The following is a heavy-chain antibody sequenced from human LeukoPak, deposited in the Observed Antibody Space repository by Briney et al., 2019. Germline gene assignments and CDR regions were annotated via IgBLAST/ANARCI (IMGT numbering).Heavy chain of an antibody. D-gene: IGHD6-13*01. CDR1: GFTFDDYG. V-gene: IGHV3-20*04. J-gene: IGHJ5*02. CDR2: INWNGGST. CDR3: AREKGYSSSWYPWFDP. Sequence: GGSLRLSCAASGFTFDDYGLSWVRQAPGKGLEWVSTINWNGGSTGYADSVKGRFTISRDNAKNSLYLQMNSLRAEDTALYYCAREKGYSSSWYPWFDPWGQGTLVTVSS.